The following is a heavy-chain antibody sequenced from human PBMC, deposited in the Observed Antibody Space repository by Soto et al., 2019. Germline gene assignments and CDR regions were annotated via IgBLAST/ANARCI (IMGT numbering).Heavy chain of an antibody. Sequence: EVQLVESGGGLVQPGGSLRLSCAASGFTVSTKYMSWVRQAPGKGLEWVSVIYSGGSTFYADSVRGRFTISRDNSKNTVNLQMNSLKAEDTAVYYCARDPWAADSWRQVTLFTVSS. CDR2: IYSGGST. D-gene: IGHD3-16*01. V-gene: IGHV3-66*01. CDR3: ARDPWAADS. CDR1: GFTVSTKY. J-gene: IGHJ4*02.